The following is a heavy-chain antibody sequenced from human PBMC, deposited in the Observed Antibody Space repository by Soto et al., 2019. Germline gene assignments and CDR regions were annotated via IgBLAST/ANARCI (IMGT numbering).Heavy chain of an antibody. D-gene: IGHD6-19*01. CDR2: ISGSGGST. V-gene: IGHV3-23*01. CDR3: AKGSSGWYERFDY. CDR1: GFTFSSYA. J-gene: IGHJ4*02. Sequence: EVQLLESGGGLVQPGVSLRLSRAASGFTFSSYAMSWVRQAPGKGLEWVSAISGSGGSTYYADSVKGRFTISRDNSKNTLYLEMNSRRAEDTAVYYCAKGSSGWYERFDYWGQGTLVTVSS.